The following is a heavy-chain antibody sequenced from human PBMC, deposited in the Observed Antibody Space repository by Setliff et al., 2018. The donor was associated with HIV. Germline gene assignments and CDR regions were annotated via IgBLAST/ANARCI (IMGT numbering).Heavy chain of an antibody. CDR1: GFTFSNAW. D-gene: IGHD6-19*01. Sequence: PGGSLRLSCAASGFTFSNAWMSWVRQAPGKGLEWVGFIRSRAYGGTTEYGASVQGRFTISRDDSKSIAYLQMNSLNTEDTAVYYCTRVKGAVAGHFDYWGQGTLVTVSS. CDR2: IRSRAYGGTT. CDR3: TRVKGAVAGHFDY. J-gene: IGHJ4*02. V-gene: IGHV3-49*04.